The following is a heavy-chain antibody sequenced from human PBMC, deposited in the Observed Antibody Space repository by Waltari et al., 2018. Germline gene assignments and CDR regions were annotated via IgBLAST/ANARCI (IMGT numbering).Heavy chain of an antibody. V-gene: IGHV3-48*04. J-gene: IGHJ4*02. Sequence: EVQLVESGGGLVQPGGSLRLSCAASGFTFRSYGMNWVRQAPGKGLEWVSYINSGSSSIFYAGSVKGRFTISRDNAKNSLYLQMNSLRAEDTAVYYCAREPPYADYAFDSWGQGSLVTVSS. D-gene: IGHD4-17*01. CDR2: INSGSSSI. CDR1: GFTFRSYG. CDR3: AREPPYADYAFDS.